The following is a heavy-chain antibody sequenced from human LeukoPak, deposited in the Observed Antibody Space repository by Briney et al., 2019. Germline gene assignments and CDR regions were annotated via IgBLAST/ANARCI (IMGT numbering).Heavy chain of an antibody. Sequence: ASVKVSCKASGYTFTSYGISWVRQAPGQGLEWMGWISAYNGNTNYAQKLQGRVTMTTDTSTSTAYMELRSLRSDDTAVYYCARAGDVKGIVVVPAASSYYYMDVWGKGTTVTVSS. CDR1: GYTFTSYG. V-gene: IGHV1-18*01. J-gene: IGHJ6*03. CDR3: ARAGDVKGIVVVPAASSYYYMDV. D-gene: IGHD2-2*01. CDR2: ISAYNGNT.